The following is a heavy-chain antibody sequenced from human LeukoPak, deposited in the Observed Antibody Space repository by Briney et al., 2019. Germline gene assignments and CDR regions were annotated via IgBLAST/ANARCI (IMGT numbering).Heavy chain of an antibody. V-gene: IGHV3-74*01. CDR2: INSDGINT. Sequence: GGSLRPACAASGFTFSNYWMHWVRQAPRKGLVWVSRINSDGINTSYADSVKGRFTISRDNAKNTLNLQMNSLRAEDTAVYYCARGDAFDIWGQGTMVTVSS. J-gene: IGHJ3*02. CDR3: ARGDAFDI. CDR1: GFTFSNYW.